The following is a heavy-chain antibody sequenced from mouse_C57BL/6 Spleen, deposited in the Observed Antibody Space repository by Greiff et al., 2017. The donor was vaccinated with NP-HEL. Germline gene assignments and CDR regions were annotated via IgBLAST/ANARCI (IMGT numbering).Heavy chain of an antibody. CDR2: IYPGDGDT. V-gene: IGHV1-82*01. J-gene: IGHJ2*01. D-gene: IGHD1-1*01. Sequence: QVQLQQSGPELVKPGASVKISCKASGYAFSSSWMNWVKQRPGKGLEWIGRIYPGDGDTNYNGKFKGKATLTADKSSSTAYMQLSSLTSEDSAVYFCARGEDVSSYTFDYWGQGTTLTVSS. CDR3: ARGEDVSSYTFDY. CDR1: GYAFSSSW.